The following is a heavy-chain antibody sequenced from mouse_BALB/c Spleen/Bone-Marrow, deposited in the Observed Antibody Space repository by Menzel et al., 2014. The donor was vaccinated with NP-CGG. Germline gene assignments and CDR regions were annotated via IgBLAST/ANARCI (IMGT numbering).Heavy chain of an antibody. J-gene: IGHJ4*01. Sequence: EVLLVESGGGLVQPGGSLKLSCEASGFAFSRYWMSWVRQAPGKGLEWIGEINPDSGTINYTPSLKDKFIISRDNAKKTLDRQMSKGRAEDTALYDGARRGYYCTMDYWGQGTSVTVSS. CDR1: GFAFSRYW. CDR3: ARRGYYCTMDY. D-gene: IGHD2-14*01. V-gene: IGHV4-1*02. CDR2: INPDSGTI.